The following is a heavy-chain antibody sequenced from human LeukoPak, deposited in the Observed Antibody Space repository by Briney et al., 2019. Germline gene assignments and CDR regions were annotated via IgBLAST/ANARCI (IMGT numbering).Heavy chain of an antibody. Sequence: GGSLRLSCAASGFTFNNYWMWWVRRASGKGLEWVANINPYGSDTYYADSVKGRFTISRDNAENSLYLQMNSLRAEDTAVYYCTRVRVVVPSAFDYCDFWGQGTLVTVSS. V-gene: IGHV3-7*01. CDR3: TRVRVVVPSAFDYCDF. D-gene: IGHD2-2*01. J-gene: IGHJ4*02. CDR2: INPYGSDT. CDR1: GFTFNNYW.